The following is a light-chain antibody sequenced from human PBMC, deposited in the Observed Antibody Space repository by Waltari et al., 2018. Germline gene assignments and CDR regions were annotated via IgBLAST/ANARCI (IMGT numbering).Light chain of an antibody. Sequence: DIQMTQSPSSLSASIGDRVTITCRASHSINSYLNWYQQKPGKAPKFLIFAASSLQSGVPSRFSGSGSGKDFTITIRSLQPEDFATYSCQQSYRTPLTFGGWTKVEIK. J-gene: IGKJ4*01. CDR3: QQSYRTPLT. CDR2: AAS. V-gene: IGKV1-39*01. CDR1: HSINSY.